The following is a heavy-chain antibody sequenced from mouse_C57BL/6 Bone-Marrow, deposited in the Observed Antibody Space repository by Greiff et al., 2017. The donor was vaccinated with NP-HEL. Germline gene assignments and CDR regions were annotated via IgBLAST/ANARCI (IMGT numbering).Heavy chain of an antibody. D-gene: IGHD2-3*01. CDR2: IDPSDSYT. CDR1: GYTFTSYW. V-gene: IGHV1-59*01. Sequence: VQLQQPGAELVRPGTSVKLSCKASGYTFTSYWMHWVKQRPGQGLEWIGVIDPSDSYTNYNQKFKGKATLTVDTSSSTAYMQLSSLTSEDSAVYYCAREGDGYLFAYWGQGTLVTVSA. CDR3: AREGDGYLFAY. J-gene: IGHJ3*01.